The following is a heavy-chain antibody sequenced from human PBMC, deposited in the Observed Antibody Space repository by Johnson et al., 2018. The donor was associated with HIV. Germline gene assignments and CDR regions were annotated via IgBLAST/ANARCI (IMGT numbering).Heavy chain of an antibody. CDR1: GFTFSSYG. J-gene: IGHJ3*02. V-gene: IGHV3-66*01. D-gene: IGHD1-26*01. Sequence: VQLVESGGGVVQPGRSLRLSCAASGFTFSSYGMAWVRQAPGKGLEWVSFIFSGGSTYYAASVTGRFTISRDNAKNSLYSLYVQMNSQRAEDTALHYCARDVGYMGAFYAFDIWGRGTMVTVSS. CDR2: IFSGGST. CDR3: ARDVGYMGAFYAFDI.